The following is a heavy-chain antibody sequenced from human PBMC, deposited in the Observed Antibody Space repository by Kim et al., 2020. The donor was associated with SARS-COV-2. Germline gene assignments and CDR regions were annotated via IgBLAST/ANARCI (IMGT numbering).Heavy chain of an antibody. V-gene: IGHV1-18*04. CDR2: ISPHNGNT. CDR3: GRDYDYVWGSVLY. CDR1: GYKFTTYG. J-gene: IGHJ4*02. D-gene: IGHD3-16*01. Sequence: ASVKVSCKASGYKFTTYGITWVRQAPGQGLEWMGWISPHNGNTIYAEKVQGRVTLTTDTSTSTAYMEMRSLTSDDTAVYFCGRDYDYVWGSVLYWGQGTLVTVSS.